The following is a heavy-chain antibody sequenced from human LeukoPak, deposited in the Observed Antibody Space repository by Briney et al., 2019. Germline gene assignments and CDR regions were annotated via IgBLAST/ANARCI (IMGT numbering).Heavy chain of an antibody. D-gene: IGHD3-9*01. CDR3: ASCDILTGCGWFDP. CDR2: INHRGST. V-gene: IGHV4-34*01. Sequence: PSETLSLTCAVYGGSFSGYYWSWIRQPPGKGLEWIGEINHRGSTNYNPSLKSRVTISVDTSKTQFSLKLSSVTAADTAVYYCASCDILTGCGWFDPWGQGTLVTVSS. J-gene: IGHJ5*02. CDR1: GGSFSGYY.